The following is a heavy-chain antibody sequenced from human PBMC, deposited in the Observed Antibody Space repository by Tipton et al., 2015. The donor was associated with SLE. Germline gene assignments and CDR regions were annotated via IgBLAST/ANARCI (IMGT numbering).Heavy chain of an antibody. Sequence: LRLSCTVSGGSISSHYWSWIRQPPGKGLEWIGYIYTSGSTNYNPSRKSRVTISVDTSKNQLSLKLSSVTAADTAVYYCARAPRQQPFDYWGQGTLVTVSS. CDR1: GGSISSHY. D-gene: IGHD6-13*01. CDR2: IYTSGST. J-gene: IGHJ4*02. V-gene: IGHV4-59*11. CDR3: ARAPRQQPFDY.